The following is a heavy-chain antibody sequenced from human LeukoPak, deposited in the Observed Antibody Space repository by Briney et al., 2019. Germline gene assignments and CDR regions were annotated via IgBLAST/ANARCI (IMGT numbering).Heavy chain of an antibody. CDR1: GFTFSSFA. Sequence: GGSLRLSCAASGFTFSSFAMSWVRQAPGKGLEWVSTITDSGDTTYSADSVKGRFTISRDNSKNTLYLQMNSLRAEDTAVYYCAKDGALSTSWYFYCDYWGQGTLVTVSS. CDR3: AKDGALSTSWYFYCDY. CDR2: ITDSGDTT. V-gene: IGHV3-23*01. D-gene: IGHD2-2*01. J-gene: IGHJ4*02.